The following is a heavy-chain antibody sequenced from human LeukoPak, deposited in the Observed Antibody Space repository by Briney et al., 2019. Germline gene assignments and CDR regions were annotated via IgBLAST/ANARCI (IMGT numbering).Heavy chain of an antibody. CDR1: VFTFSSYE. V-gene: IGHV3-48*03. Sequence: PVGSLRLSCAASVFTFSSYEMNWVRQAPGKGLEWVSYISSSGSTIYYADSVKGRFTISRDNAKNSLYLQMNSLRAEDTAVYYCARGVGSSSNYFDYRGQGTLVTVSS. D-gene: IGHD6-6*01. J-gene: IGHJ4*02. CDR2: ISSSGSTI. CDR3: ARGVGSSSNYFDY.